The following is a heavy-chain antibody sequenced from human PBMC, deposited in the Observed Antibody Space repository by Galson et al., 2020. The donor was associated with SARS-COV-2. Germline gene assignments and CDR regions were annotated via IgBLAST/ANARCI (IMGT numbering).Heavy chain of an antibody. J-gene: IGHJ3*02. D-gene: IGHD3-3*01. CDR3: ARDWSTSRRGAFDI. Sequence: ASVKVSCKSSGYTSNTYCISWVRQAPGQGPDGMGWISPNSGNTYYAQKFQGRVTLTRDKFTSTVYMDLRGLTSDDTAVYFCARDWSTSRRGAFDIWGQGTQVTVSS. CDR1: GYTSNTYC. CDR2: ISPNSGNT. V-gene: IGHV1-18*01.